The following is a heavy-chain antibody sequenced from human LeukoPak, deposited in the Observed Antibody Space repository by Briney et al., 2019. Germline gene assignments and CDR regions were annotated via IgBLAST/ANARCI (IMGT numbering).Heavy chain of an antibody. J-gene: IGHJ3*02. D-gene: IGHD3-22*01. V-gene: IGHV3-30*03. Sequence: GGSLRLSCAASGFTFSSYWMSWVRQAPGKGLEWVAVISYDGSNKYYADSVKGRFTISRDNSKNTLYLQMNSLRAEDTAVYYCATGSSGYGAFDIWGQGTMVTVSS. CDR1: GFTFSSYW. CDR2: ISYDGSNK. CDR3: ATGSSGYGAFDI.